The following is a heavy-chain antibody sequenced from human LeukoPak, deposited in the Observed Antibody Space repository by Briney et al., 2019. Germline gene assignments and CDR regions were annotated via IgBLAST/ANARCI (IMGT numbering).Heavy chain of an antibody. CDR1: GYSFTSYW. CDR2: IYPGDSHT. CDR3: ARPENDYVWGSYRLLY. V-gene: IGHV5-51*01. Sequence: PGESLKISCKGSGYSFTSYWIGWVRQMPGKGLEWMGIIYPGDSHTRYSPSFQGQVTISADKSISTAYLQWSSLKASDTAMYYCARPENDYVWGSYRLLYWGQGTLVTVSS. D-gene: IGHD3-16*02. J-gene: IGHJ4*02.